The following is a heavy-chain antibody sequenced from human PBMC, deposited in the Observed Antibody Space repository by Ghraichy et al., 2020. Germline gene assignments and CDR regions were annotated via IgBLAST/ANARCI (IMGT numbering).Heavy chain of an antibody. CDR1: GFPFSRYG. Sequence: GGSLRLSCKGSGFPFSRYGFHWVRRAPGKGLEWVAVRSPDKETKFYSDSVRGRFTISRDDSKSTLFLRMNNLRPDDTGMYYCARGDDGSPDSWGPGTQVIVSS. D-gene: IGHD1-26*01. V-gene: IGHV3-33*05. CDR3: ARGDDGSPDS. J-gene: IGHJ4*02. CDR2: RSPDKETK.